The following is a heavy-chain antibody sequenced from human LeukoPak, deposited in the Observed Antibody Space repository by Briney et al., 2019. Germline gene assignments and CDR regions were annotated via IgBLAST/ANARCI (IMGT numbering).Heavy chain of an antibody. J-gene: IGHJ4*02. CDR2: IRYDGSNK. D-gene: IGHD2-15*01. V-gene: IGHV3-30*02. Sequence: PGGSLRLSCAASGFTFSSYGMHWVRQAPGKGLEWVAFIRYDGSNKYYADSVKGRFTISRDNSKNTLYLQMNSLRAEDTAVYYGAKDLGYCSGGSCYSPFDYWGQGTLVTVSS. CDR3: AKDLGYCSGGSCYSPFDY. CDR1: GFTFSSYG.